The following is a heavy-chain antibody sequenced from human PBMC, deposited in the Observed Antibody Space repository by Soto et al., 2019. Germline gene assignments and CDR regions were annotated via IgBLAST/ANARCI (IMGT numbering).Heavy chain of an antibody. Sequence: GSLRLSCAASGFTFSSYVMSWVRQAPGKGLEWVSAISSGGGSTSYADSVKGRFTISRDNSKNTLHLQMNSLRAEDTAIYYCHPEVSGWFRSFDYWGQGTLVTVS. CDR1: GFTFSSYV. CDR2: ISSGGGST. CDR3: HPEVSGWFRSFDY. J-gene: IGHJ4*02. V-gene: IGHV3-23*01. D-gene: IGHD6-19*01.